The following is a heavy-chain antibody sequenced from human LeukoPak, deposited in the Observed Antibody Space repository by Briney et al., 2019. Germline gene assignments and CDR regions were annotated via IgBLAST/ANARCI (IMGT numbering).Heavy chain of an antibody. D-gene: IGHD3-3*01. Sequence: TGGSLRLSCAASGFTFNSYALHWVRQAPGKGLEWVAVISYDGSNNYYGESVKGRFTISRDNSKNMVYLQMNSLRPEDTAVYYCARGEDGFWSGYVEPWGQGTLVTVSS. CDR3: ARGEDGFWSGYVEP. V-gene: IGHV3-30*04. J-gene: IGHJ5*02. CDR2: ISYDGSNN. CDR1: GFTFNSYA.